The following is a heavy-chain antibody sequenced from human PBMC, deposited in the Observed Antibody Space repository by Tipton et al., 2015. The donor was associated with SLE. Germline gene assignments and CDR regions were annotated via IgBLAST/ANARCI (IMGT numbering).Heavy chain of an antibody. CDR3: ARQVDAAVVGSWNFAF. Sequence: TLSLTCAVSGYSISSGHYWGWIRQPPGKGLEWIGSISHSGNTYYNPSLQSRVSMSMDTSKNHFSLKLDSVSAADAAVYYCARQVDAAVVGSWNFAFWGRGTLVTVSS. CDR2: ISHSGNT. J-gene: IGHJ2*01. V-gene: IGHV4-38-2*01. CDR1: GYSISSGHY. D-gene: IGHD5-18*01.